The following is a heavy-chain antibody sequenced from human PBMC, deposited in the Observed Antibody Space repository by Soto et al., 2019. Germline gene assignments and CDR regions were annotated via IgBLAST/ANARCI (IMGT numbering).Heavy chain of an antibody. CDR1: GGSCSGYG. D-gene: IGHD4-17*01. V-gene: IGHV4-34*01. J-gene: IGHJ3*02. CDR2: INHSGST. Sequence: PSETMSLICAVYGGSCSGYGWRWIRQPTGKGLEWIGEINHSGSTNYHPSLKSRVTISVDTSKNQFSLKLNSVTATDTAVYYCARADGGLAFDIGGQGTMVTVSS. CDR3: ARADGGLAFDI.